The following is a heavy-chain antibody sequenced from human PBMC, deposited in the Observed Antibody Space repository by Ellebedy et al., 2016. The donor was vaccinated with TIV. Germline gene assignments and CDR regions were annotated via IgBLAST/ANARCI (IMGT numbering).Heavy chain of an antibody. D-gene: IGHD3-3*01. CDR1: GFSLSTSGMG. Sequence: SGPTLVKPTQTLTLTCTFSGFSLSTSGMGVGWVRQPPGKAPEWLGPIYWDDDKRYSPSLKTRLTLTQDTSKNKVVLTMTNVDPLDTGTYYCARTGGDTFFGVVTAHYFDPWGQGTLVIVSS. V-gene: IGHV2-5*02. J-gene: IGHJ5*02. CDR3: ARTGGDTFFGVVTAHYFDP. CDR2: IYWDDDK.